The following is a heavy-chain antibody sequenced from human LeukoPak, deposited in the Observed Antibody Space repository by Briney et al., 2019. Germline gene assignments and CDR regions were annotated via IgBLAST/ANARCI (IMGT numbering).Heavy chain of an antibody. CDR2: INVSNGNT. CDR3: ARDRYYGSGTYNYFDY. CDR1: GYSFTRYA. D-gene: IGHD3-10*01. Sequence: ASVKVSCKASGYSFTRYAMHWVRQAPGQRLEWMGWINVSNGNTKYSQKFQGRVTITRDTSASTAYMELSSLRSEDTAVYYCARDRYYGSGTYNYFDYWGQGTLVTVSS. J-gene: IGHJ4*02. V-gene: IGHV1-3*01.